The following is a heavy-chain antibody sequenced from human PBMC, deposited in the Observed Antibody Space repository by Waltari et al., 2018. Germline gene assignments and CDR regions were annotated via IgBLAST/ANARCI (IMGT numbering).Heavy chain of an antibody. D-gene: IGHD3-10*01. V-gene: IGHV4-59*01. CDR1: GGSLSLSY. CDR2: IYYSGST. J-gene: IGHJ1*01. CDR3: ARVGIVRGAPTEYFQH. Sequence: QVQLQYSVPGLLKPSETLSLTCTISGGSLSLSYWSWVRQPPGKGLEWIGYIYYSGSTNYNPTLKSRVTISVDTSKNQFSLKLSSVTAADTAVYYCARVGIVRGAPTEYFQHWGQGTLVTVSS.